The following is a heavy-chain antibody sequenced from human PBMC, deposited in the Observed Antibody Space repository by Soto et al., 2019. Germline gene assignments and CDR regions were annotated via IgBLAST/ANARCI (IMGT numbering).Heavy chain of an antibody. CDR1: GFTISNYG. CDR2: IWYDGSKE. V-gene: IGHV3-33*01. J-gene: IGHJ4*02. D-gene: IGHD3-22*01. Sequence: PGGSLRLSCAASGFTISNYGIHWVRQAPGKGLEWVAVIWYDGSKEDYADSVKGRFTISRDNSKNILYLQMNSLRADDTAIYYCARARAYYYDSPDYWGQGTLVTVSS. CDR3: ARARAYYYDSPDY.